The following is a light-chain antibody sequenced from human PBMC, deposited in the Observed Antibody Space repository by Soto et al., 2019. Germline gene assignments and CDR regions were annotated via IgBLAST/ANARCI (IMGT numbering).Light chain of an antibody. CDR3: CSFAGTDTHWL. V-gene: IGLV2-23*02. Sequence: QSALTQPASVSGSPGQSITISCTGASGDVGSYDFVSWYQQHPGKAPKLMIYDVAKRPSGVSSHFSGSKSGNTASLTISGLQAEDEATYYCCSFAGTDTHWLFGGGTQLTVL. J-gene: IGLJ3*02. CDR1: SGDVGSYDF. CDR2: DVA.